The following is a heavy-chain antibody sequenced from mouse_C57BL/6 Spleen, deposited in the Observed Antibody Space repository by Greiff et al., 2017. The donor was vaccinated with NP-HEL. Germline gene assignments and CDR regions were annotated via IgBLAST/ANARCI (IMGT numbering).Heavy chain of an antibody. V-gene: IGHV1-81*01. CDR1: GYTFTSYG. Sequence: QVQLQQSGAELARPGASVKLSCKASGYTFTSYGISWVKQRTGQGLEWIGEIYPRSGNTYYNEKFKGKATLTADKSSSTAYMELRSLTSEDSSVYFCARWRGLYDGYSFFDYWGQGTTLTVSS. J-gene: IGHJ2*01. CDR3: ARWRGLYDGYSFFDY. CDR2: IYPRSGNT. D-gene: IGHD2-3*01.